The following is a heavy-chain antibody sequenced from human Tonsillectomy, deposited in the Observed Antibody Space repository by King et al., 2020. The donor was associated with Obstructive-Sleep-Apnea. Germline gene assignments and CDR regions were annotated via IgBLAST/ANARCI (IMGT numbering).Heavy chain of an antibody. J-gene: IGHJ4*02. Sequence: VQLQESGPGLVKPSETLSLTCTVSGDSINNYYWSWIRQPPGKGLEWIGYMYYSGNTNYNHSLKSRVTISADTSKSQFSLRLNSVSAADTAVYYCARHRGVEDYGGYGDYFDFWGQGTLVTVSS. CDR2: MYYSGNT. CDR3: ARHRGVEDYGGYGDYFDF. V-gene: IGHV4-59*08. D-gene: IGHD5-12*01. CDR1: GDSINNYY.